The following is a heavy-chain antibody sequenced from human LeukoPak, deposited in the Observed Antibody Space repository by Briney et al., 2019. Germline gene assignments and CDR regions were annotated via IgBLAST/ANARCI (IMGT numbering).Heavy chain of an antibody. V-gene: IGHV3-30*18. CDR3: AKDAYSSGWYPPFDY. CDR2: ISYDGSNK. CDR1: GFTFSSYG. D-gene: IGHD6-19*01. J-gene: IGHJ4*02. Sequence: GRSLRLSCAASGFTFSSYGMHWVRQAPGKGLEWVAVISYDGSNKYYADSVKGRSTISRDNSKNTLYLQMNSLRAEDTAVYYCAKDAYSSGWYPPFDYWGQGTLVTVSS.